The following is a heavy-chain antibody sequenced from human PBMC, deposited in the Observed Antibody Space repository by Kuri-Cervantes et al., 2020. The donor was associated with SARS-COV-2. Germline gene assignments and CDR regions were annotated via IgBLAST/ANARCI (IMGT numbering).Heavy chain of an antibody. V-gene: IGHV3-11*04. CDR2: ISSGGSPI. CDR1: GGSISSSSYY. Sequence: LSLTCTVSGGSISSSSYYWGWIRQPPGKGLEWISYISSGGSPIHYADSVKGRFTISRDNAKNLLYLQMNSLRDEDTAVYYCARDTAWAFDIWGQGTMVTVSS. J-gene: IGHJ3*02. CDR3: ARDTAWAFDI.